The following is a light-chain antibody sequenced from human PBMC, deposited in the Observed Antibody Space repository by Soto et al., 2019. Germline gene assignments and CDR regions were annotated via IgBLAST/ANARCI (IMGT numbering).Light chain of an antibody. V-gene: IGLV1-44*01. Sequence: QAVVTQPPSASGTPGQRVTISCSGSSSNIGTNTVNWYQQQLPGTAPTLLIYNDQRPSGVPDRFSGSNSGTSASLAISGLQSEDEADYCCAAWDDSLGGVVFGGGTKVTVL. CDR2: ND. CDR3: AAWDDSLGGVV. CDR1: SSNIGTNT. J-gene: IGLJ2*01.